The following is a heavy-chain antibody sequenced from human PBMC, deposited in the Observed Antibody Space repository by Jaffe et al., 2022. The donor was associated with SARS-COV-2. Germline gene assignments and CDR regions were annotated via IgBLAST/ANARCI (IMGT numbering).Heavy chain of an antibody. J-gene: IGHJ4*02. CDR2: IDSDGSTT. Sequence: EVHLEESGGGLVQPGGSLRLSCVASGFTFSRYWMYWVRQVPGKGLVWVSYIDSDGSTTSYADSVKGRFAISRDNARNTLYLQMNSLRDDDTAVYSCARGKWAAGELDYWGQGTLVTVSS. CDR1: GFTFSRYW. D-gene: IGHD7-27*01. CDR3: ARGKWAAGELDY. V-gene: IGHV3-74*01.